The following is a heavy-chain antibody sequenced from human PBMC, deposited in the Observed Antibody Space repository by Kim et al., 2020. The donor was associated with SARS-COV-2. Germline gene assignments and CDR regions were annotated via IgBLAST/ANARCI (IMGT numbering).Heavy chain of an antibody. CDR2: IKPSGGST. V-gene: IGHV1-46*01. J-gene: IGHJ5*02. Sequence: ASVKVSCKASGYTFTSYYMHWVRQAPGQGLEWMGIIKPSGGSTSYAQKFQGRVTMTRDTSTSTVYMELSSLRSEDTAVYYCARVNYYGSGSYQYRGWWFDPWGQGTLVTVSS. CDR3: ARVNYYGSGSYQYRGWWFDP. CDR1: GYTFTSYY. D-gene: IGHD3-10*01.